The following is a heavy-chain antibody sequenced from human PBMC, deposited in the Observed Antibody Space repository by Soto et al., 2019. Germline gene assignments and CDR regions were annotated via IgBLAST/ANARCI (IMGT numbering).Heavy chain of an antibody. CDR1: GGPISSYY. J-gene: IGHJ6*02. CDR2: IYYSGST. V-gene: IGHV4-59*01. Sequence: PSETLSLTCTVSGGPISSYYWSWIRQPPGKGLEWIGYIYYSGSTNYNPSLKSRVTISVDTSKNQFSLKLSSVTAADTAVYYCAISGAYSSGWYGYYYYGMDVWGQGTTVTVSS. CDR3: AISGAYSSGWYGYYYYGMDV. D-gene: IGHD6-19*01.